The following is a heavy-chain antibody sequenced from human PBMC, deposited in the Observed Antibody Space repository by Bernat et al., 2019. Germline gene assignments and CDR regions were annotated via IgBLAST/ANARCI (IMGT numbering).Heavy chain of an antibody. CDR3: ARQGSSSSWGTSEGFDY. CDR1: GGSISSSSYY. V-gene: IGHV4-39*01. D-gene: IGHD6-13*01. CDR2: IYYSGST. J-gene: IGHJ4*02. Sequence: QLQLQESGPGLVKPSETLSLTCTVSGGSISSSSYYWGWIRQPPGKGLEWIGSIYYSGSTYYNPSVKSRVTISVDTSKNQFSLKLSSVTAADTAVYYCARQGSSSSWGTSEGFDYWGQGTLVTVSS.